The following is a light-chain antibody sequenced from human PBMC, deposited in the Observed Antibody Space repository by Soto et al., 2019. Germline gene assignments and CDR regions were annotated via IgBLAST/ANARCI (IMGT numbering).Light chain of an antibody. Sequence: IQMTQSPSSLSASVGDRVTITCRASQSISSWLAWYQQKPGKAPKLLIYDASSLESGVPSRFSGSGSGTDFTLTISSLQPDDFATYYCQRYSSVFGQGTKVDIK. CDR1: QSISSW. CDR2: DAS. V-gene: IGKV1-5*01. J-gene: IGKJ2*01. CDR3: QRYSSV.